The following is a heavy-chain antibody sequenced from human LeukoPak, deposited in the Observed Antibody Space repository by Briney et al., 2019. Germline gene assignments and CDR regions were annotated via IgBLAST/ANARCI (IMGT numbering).Heavy chain of an antibody. D-gene: IGHD6-13*01. J-gene: IGHJ4*02. CDR3: ARDPTADGYSSSWYGDDY. CDR1: GYTFTGYY. V-gene: IGHV1-46*01. CDR2: INPSGSST. Sequence: ASVKVSCKASGYTFTGYYMHWVRQAPGQGLEWMGLINPSGSSTIYAQKFQGRVTMTRDMSTSTDYMELSSLRSEDTAVYYCARDPTADGYSSSWYGDDYWGQGTLVTVSS.